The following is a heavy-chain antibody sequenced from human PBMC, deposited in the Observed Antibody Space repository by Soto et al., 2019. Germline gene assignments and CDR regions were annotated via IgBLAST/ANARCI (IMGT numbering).Heavy chain of an antibody. Sequence: ASVKVSCKASGYTFTSYYMHWVRQAPGQGLEWMGIINPSGGSTSYAQKFQGRVTMTRDTSTSTVYMELSSLRSEDTAVYYCARGVGYDFWSGYSLHYYYYGMDVWGQGTTVTVSS. J-gene: IGHJ6*02. CDR2: INPSGGST. V-gene: IGHV1-46*01. D-gene: IGHD3-3*01. CDR3: ARGVGYDFWSGYSLHYYYYGMDV. CDR1: GYTFTSYY.